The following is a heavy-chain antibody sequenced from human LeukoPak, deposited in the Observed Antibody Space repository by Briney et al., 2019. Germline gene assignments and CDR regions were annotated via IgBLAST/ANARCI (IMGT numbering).Heavy chain of an antibody. Sequence: RTGGSLRLSCAASGFTFSDYYMSWIRHAPGKGLEWVSYIGSSSSYTNNADSVKGRFTISRDNAKNSLYLQMSSLRAEDTAVYYCARGPGIAAAGTGYNWFDPWGQGTLVTVSS. CDR3: ARGPGIAAAGTGYNWFDP. CDR2: IGSSSSYT. CDR1: GFTFSDYY. D-gene: IGHD6-13*01. J-gene: IGHJ5*02. V-gene: IGHV3-11*03.